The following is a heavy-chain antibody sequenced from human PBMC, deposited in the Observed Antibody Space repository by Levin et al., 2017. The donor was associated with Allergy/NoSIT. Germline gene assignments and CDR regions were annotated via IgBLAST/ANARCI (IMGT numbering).Heavy chain of an antibody. CDR1: GYTFTSYD. D-gene: IGHD3-9*01. Sequence: GESLKISCKASGYTFTSYDINWVRQATGQGLEWMGWMNPNSGNTGYAQKFQGRVTMTRNTSISTAYMELSSLRSEDTAVYYCARGRPTTYYDIVTGYRRRREFEYWGQGTLVTVSS. CDR2: MNPNSGNT. V-gene: IGHV1-8*01. J-gene: IGHJ4*02. CDR3: ARGRPTTYYDIVTGYRRRREFEY.